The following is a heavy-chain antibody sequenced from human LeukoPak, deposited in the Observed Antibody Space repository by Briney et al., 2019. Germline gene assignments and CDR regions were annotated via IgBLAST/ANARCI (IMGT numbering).Heavy chain of an antibody. V-gene: IGHV4-4*07. J-gene: IGHJ3*02. CDR1: GGSISSYY. CDR3: ARVYGSGYDFRGAFDI. D-gene: IGHD5-12*01. CDR2: IYTSGST. Sequence: SETLSLTCTVSGGSISSYYRSWIRQPAGKGLEWIGRIYTSGSTNYNPSLKSRVTISVDTSKNQFSLKLSSVTAADTAVYYCARVYGSGYDFRGAFDIWGQGTMVTVSS.